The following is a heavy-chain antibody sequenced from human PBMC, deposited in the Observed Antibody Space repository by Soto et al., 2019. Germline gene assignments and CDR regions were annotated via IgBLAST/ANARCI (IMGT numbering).Heavy chain of an antibody. J-gene: IGHJ6*02. CDR2: IDPSSGTT. CDR3: ARGAVVVPNGLIAGRDV. D-gene: IGHD2-15*01. V-gene: IGHV1-46*01. Sequence: GASVKVSCKPSGYSFSNFYVHWVRQAPGQGLEWMGIIDPSSGTTSYTQKFQERVTMTRDTSMSTVYMELSRLRSEDTAVYYCARGAVVVPNGLIAGRDVWGLGTTVTVSS. CDR1: GYSFSNFY.